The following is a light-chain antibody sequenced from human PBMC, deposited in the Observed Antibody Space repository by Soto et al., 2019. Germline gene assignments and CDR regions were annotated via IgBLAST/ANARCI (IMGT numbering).Light chain of an antibody. V-gene: IGKV1-27*01. J-gene: IGKJ4*01. CDR2: SSS. CDR1: LPISNY. Sequence: DIQMNHAPSSLSASVGDRVTITCRASLPISNYLAWYQQKPGKIQNLLIYSSSTLQAGVPSRFSGSGFGTDFTLTIGSLQLEDVAAYYFQKYNSAPLTFGGGTTVEIK. CDR3: QKYNSAPLT.